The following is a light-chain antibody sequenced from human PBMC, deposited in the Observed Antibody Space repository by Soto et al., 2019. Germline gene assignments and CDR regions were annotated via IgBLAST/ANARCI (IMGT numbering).Light chain of an antibody. Sequence: EIVMTQSPATLSVSQGERGTLSCRASQSVTNNIAWYQQKPGQAPRLLIYGTSTRATGTPARFSGSGSGTEFTLTISSLQSEDFAAYFCQHYNNWPLTFGGGTKVDIK. CDR2: GTS. J-gene: IGKJ4*01. CDR1: QSVTNN. CDR3: QHYNNWPLT. V-gene: IGKV3D-15*01.